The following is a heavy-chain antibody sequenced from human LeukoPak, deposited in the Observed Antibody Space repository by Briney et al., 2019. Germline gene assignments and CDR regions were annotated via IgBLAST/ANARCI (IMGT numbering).Heavy chain of an antibody. D-gene: IGHD1-26*01. CDR3: AKGRGGTYYSWDY. CDR2: IIPILGIA. CDR1: GGTFSSYA. V-gene: IGHV1-69*04. Sequence: ASVKVSCKASGGTFSSYAISWVRQAPGQGLEWMGRIIPILGIANYAQKFQGRVTITADKSTSTAYMELSSLRAEDTAGYYCAKGRGGTYYSWDYWGQGTLVTVSS. J-gene: IGHJ4*02.